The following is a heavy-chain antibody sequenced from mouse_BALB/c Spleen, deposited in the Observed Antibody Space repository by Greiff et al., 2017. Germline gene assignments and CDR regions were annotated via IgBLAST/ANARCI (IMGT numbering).Heavy chain of an antibody. V-gene: IGHV5-6*01. Sequence: EVKLMESGGDLVKPGGSLKLSCAASGFTFSSYGMSWVRQTPDKRLEWVATISSGGSYTYYPDSVKGRFTISRDNAKNTLYLQMSSLKSEDTAMYYCARQENYYGPPDYWGQGTTLTVSS. J-gene: IGHJ2*01. CDR1: GFTFSSYG. D-gene: IGHD1-1*01. CDR2: ISSGGSYT. CDR3: ARQENYYGPPDY.